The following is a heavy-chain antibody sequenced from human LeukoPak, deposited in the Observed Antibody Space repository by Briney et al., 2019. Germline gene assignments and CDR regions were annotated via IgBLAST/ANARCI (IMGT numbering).Heavy chain of an antibody. CDR1: GHTLSDLS. Sequence: ASVKVPCEVSGHTLSDLSMHWVRQAPGKGLEWMGGFDPENGKTVYAKKFQGRVTLTEDTSRDTGYMEVSSLRSEDTAVYYCGTKRWAAAGPIDFWGQGTLVTVSS. CDR2: FDPENGKT. D-gene: IGHD6-13*01. J-gene: IGHJ4*02. CDR3: GTKRWAAAGPIDF. V-gene: IGHV1-24*01.